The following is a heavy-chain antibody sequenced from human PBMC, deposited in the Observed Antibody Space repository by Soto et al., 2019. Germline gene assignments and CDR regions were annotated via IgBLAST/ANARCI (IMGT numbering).Heavy chain of an antibody. Sequence: SETLSLTCTVSGGSISSYYWSWIRQPPGKGLEWIGYIYYSGSTNYNPSLKSRVTISVDTSKNQFSLKLSSVTAADTAVYYCARTVTTPPAWFDPWGQGTLVTVSS. V-gene: IGHV4-59*08. J-gene: IGHJ5*02. CDR3: ARTVTTPPAWFDP. D-gene: IGHD4-4*01. CDR2: IYYSGST. CDR1: GGSISSYY.